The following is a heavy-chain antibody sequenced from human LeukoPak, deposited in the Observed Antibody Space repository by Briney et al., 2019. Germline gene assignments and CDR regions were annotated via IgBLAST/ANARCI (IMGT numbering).Heavy chain of an antibody. CDR3: AKGRIVGATVSYYFDY. D-gene: IGHD1-26*01. CDR2: ISYDGSNK. Sequence: GGSLRLSRAASGFTFSSYGVHWVRQAPGKGLEWVAVISYDGSNKYYADSVKGRFTISRDNSKNTLYLQMNSLRAEDTAVYYCAKGRIVGATVSYYFDYWGQGTLVTVPS. J-gene: IGHJ4*02. CDR1: GFTFSSYG. V-gene: IGHV3-30*18.